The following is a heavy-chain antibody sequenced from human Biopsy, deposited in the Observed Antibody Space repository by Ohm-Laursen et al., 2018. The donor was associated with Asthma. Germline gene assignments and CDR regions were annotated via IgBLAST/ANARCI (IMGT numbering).Heavy chain of an antibody. D-gene: IGHD1-26*01. CDR2: IYSGGTS. V-gene: IGHV3-66*02. Sequence: SLRLSCAASGFAVSRDYMFWVRQAPGKGLEWVSVIYSGGTSHTADSVRGRFTISRDYSKNTLYLQMHSLRPEDTAVYYCAKELFPGWELRRGPDSWGQGTLVTVSS. J-gene: IGHJ4*02. CDR1: GFAVSRDY. CDR3: AKELFPGWELRRGPDS.